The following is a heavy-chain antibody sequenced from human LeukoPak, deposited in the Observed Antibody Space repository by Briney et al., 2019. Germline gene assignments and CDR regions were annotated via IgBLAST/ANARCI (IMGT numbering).Heavy chain of an antibody. CDR3: AKSKFATSGYDGSLDC. Sequence: PGGSLRLSCAASGFTFNNDAMTWVRQAPGKGLEWVSGISGSGTTTYYADSVKGRFTISSDNSKNTLYLQMNSLRAGDTAVYYCAKSKFATSGYDGSLDCWGQGTLVTVSS. V-gene: IGHV3-23*01. D-gene: IGHD5-12*01. CDR2: ISGSGTTT. CDR1: GFTFNNDA. J-gene: IGHJ4*02.